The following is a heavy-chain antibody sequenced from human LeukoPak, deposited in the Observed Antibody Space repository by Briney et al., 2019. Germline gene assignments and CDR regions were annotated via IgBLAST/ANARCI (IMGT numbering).Heavy chain of an antibody. CDR1: GFTFSSYS. CDR3: ARVRHYYDSSGYYYDY. J-gene: IGHJ4*02. Sequence: GRSLRLSCAASGFTFSSYSMNWVRQAPGKGLEWVSSTSSSSSYIYYADSVKGRFTISRDNAKNSLYLQMNSLRAEDTAVYYCARVRHYYDSSGYYYDYWGQGTLVTVSS. D-gene: IGHD3-22*01. CDR2: TSSSSSYI. V-gene: IGHV3-21*01.